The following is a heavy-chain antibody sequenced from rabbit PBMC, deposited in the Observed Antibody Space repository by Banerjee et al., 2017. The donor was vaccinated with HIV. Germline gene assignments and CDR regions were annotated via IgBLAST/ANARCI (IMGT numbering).Heavy chain of an antibody. V-gene: IGHV1S40*01. D-gene: IGHD8-1*01. CDR3: ARDAGTIDNTIFTL. J-gene: IGHJ4*01. CDR2: IWAGSSGST. Sequence: QSLEESGGDLVKPGASLTLTCTASGFSSSSSYWICWVRQAPGKGLEWIACIWAGSSGSTDYASWAKGRFTISKTSSTTVTLQMTSLTAADTATYFCARDAGTIDNTIFTLWGPGTLVTVS. CDR1: GFSSSSSYW.